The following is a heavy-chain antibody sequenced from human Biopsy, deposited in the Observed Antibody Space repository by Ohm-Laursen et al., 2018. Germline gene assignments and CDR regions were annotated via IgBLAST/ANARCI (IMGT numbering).Heavy chain of an antibody. CDR2: INAKTGDT. D-gene: IGHD3-22*01. V-gene: IGHV1-2*02. Sequence: ASVKVSCKASGYTFTGYHVHWVRQAPGQGLEWLGWINAKTGDTNYAQKFQGRVTMTRDTSISTAYVDLGSLRSDDTAVYYCTRGGYYYDSLAYYYWFDPWGQGTLVTVSS. J-gene: IGHJ5*02. CDR3: TRGGYYYDSLAYYYWFDP. CDR1: GYTFTGYH.